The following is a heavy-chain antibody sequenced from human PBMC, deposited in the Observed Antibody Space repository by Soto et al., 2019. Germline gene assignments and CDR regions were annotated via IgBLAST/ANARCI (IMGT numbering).Heavy chain of an antibody. V-gene: IGHV3-7*04. CDR2: IKQDGSDK. J-gene: IGHJ6*03. D-gene: IGHD2-15*01. CDR3: ARGCGSGSCHYYIEV. CDR1: GFTFSNYW. Sequence: EVQLVESGGGLVQPGGSLRLSCTASGFTFSNYWMSWVRLAPGTGLEWVATIKQDGSDKYYVDSVRGRFAISRDNAKNSLYRQMNSLRPDDTAVYHCARGCGSGSCHYYIEVWGKGTTVTVSS.